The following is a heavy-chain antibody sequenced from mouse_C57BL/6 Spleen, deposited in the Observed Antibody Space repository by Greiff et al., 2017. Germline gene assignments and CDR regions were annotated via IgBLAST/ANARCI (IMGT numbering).Heavy chain of an antibody. D-gene: IGHD2-4*01. CDR1: GYTFTDYY. J-gene: IGHJ1*03. CDR2: IFPGSGST. Sequence: VKLQESGPELVKPGASVKISCKASGYTFTDYYINWVKQRPGQGLEWIGWIFPGSGSTYYNEKFKGKATLTVDKSSSTAYMLLSSLTSEDSAVYFCARFYYDYDGGRYFDVWGTGTTVTVSS. V-gene: IGHV1-75*01. CDR3: ARFYYDYDGGRYFDV.